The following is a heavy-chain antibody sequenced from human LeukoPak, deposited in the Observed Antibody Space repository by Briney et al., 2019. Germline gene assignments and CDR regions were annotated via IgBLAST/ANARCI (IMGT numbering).Heavy chain of an antibody. CDR1: GFTFSSYW. CDR2: ISYDGSNK. CDR3: ARDYGGNDAFDI. D-gene: IGHD4-23*01. J-gene: IGHJ3*02. V-gene: IGHV3-30*03. Sequence: GGSLRLSCAASGFTFSSYWMTWVRQAPGKGLEWVAVISYDGSNKYYADSVKGRFTISRDNSKNTLYLQMNSLRAEDTAVYYCARDYGGNDAFDIWGQGTMVTVSS.